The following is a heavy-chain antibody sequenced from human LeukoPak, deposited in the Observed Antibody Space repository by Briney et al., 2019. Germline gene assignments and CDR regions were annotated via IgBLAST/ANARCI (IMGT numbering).Heavy chain of an antibody. D-gene: IGHD1-26*01. CDR2: ISYDGSNK. J-gene: IGHJ6*02. CDR1: GFTFSSYG. CDR3: AKDRGRRGSYADLVIGMDV. V-gene: IGHV3-30*18. Sequence: GGSLRLSCAASGFTFSSYGMHWVRQAPGKGLEWVAVISYDGSNKYYADSVKGRFTISRDNSKNTLYLQMNSLRAEDTAVYYCAKDRGRRGSYADLVIGMDVWGQGTTVTVSS.